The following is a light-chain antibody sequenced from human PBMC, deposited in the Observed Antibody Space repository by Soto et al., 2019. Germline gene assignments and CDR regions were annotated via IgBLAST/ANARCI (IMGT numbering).Light chain of an antibody. Sequence: QSALTQPPSASGSPGQSVTISCTGTSSDVGGYDYVSWYQHYPGKTPKLMIFEVTKRPSGVPDRFSGSKSGNTASLTVSGLQAEDAADYYGLSYAGTAYVFGTGTKLTVL. V-gene: IGLV2-8*01. J-gene: IGLJ1*01. CDR1: SSDVGGYDY. CDR2: EVT. CDR3: LSYAGTAYV.